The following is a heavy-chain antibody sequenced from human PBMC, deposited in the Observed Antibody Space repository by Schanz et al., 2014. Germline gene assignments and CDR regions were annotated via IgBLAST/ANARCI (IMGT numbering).Heavy chain of an antibody. D-gene: IGHD6-13*01. J-gene: IGHJ4*02. CDR3: VKIGYTHWSLDD. CDR1: GFTFSRHA. CDR2: ITYDGSNK. V-gene: IGHV3-30*09. Sequence: QVELVESGGGVVQPGRSLRLSCAASGFTFSRHAMHWVRQAAGKGLEWVAAITYDGSNKYYAESVKGRFAISRDNSKDTLYLQMNSLRVGDTAVFYCVKIGYTHWSLDDWGQGILVTVSS.